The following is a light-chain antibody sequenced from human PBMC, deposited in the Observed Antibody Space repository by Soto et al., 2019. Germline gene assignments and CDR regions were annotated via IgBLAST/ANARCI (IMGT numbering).Light chain of an antibody. CDR3: QKYYTTPVK. V-gene: IGKV4-1*01. J-gene: IGKJ1*01. CDR2: WAS. CDR1: QSLLH. Sequence: DIVMTQSPDSLAVSRGERATINCKSSQSLLHLAWYQQKPGQPPKLLIYWASTRESGVPDRFSGSGSGTDFTLTISSLQAEDVAVYYCQKYYTTPVKFGPGTKVEIK.